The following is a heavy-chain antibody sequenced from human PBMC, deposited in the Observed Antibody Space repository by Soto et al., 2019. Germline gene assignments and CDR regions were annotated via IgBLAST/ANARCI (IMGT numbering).Heavy chain of an antibody. Sequence: SETLSLTCTVSGGSISSGDYYWSWIRQPPGKGLEWIGYIYYSGSTYYNPSLKSRVTISVDTSKNQFSLKLSSVTAADTAVYYCARAPYDYVWGSYRYGFDYWGQGTLVTVSS. CDR1: GGSISSGDYY. D-gene: IGHD3-16*02. J-gene: IGHJ4*02. CDR2: IYYSGST. CDR3: ARAPYDYVWGSYRYGFDY. V-gene: IGHV4-30-4*01.